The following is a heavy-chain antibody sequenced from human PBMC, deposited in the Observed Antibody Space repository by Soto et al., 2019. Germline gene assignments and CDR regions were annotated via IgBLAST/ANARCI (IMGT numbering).Heavy chain of an antibody. D-gene: IGHD3-22*01. J-gene: IGHJ3*02. Sequence: QVQLVESGGGVVQPGRSLRLSCAASGFTFSSYGMHWVRQAPGKGLEWVAVIWYDGRNKYYADSVKGRFTISRDNYKSTLYLQMNNLRAEDTAVYYCAREGYYYDISGYRNAFDIWGQGTMVTVSS. CDR1: GFTFSSYG. CDR3: AREGYYYDISGYRNAFDI. V-gene: IGHV3-33*01. CDR2: IWYDGRNK.